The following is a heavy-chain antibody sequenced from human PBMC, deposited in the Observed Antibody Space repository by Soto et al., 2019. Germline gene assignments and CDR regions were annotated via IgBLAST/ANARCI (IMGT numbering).Heavy chain of an antibody. V-gene: IGHV1-46*01. CDR3: ARDGNIVVVVAATHYYYGMDV. J-gene: IGHJ6*02. Sequence: ASVKVSCKASGYTFTSYYMHWVRQAPGQGLEWMGIINPSGGSTSYAQKFQGRVTMTRDTSTSTVYMELSSLRSEDTAVYYCARDGNIVVVVAATHYYYGMDVWGQGTTVTVSS. D-gene: IGHD2-15*01. CDR2: INPSGGST. CDR1: GYTFTSYY.